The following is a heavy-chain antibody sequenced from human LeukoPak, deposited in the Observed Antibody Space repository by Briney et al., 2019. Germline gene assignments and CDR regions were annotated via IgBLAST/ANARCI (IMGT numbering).Heavy chain of an antibody. CDR1: GGSISSSSYY. CDR2: IYYSGST. Sequence: SETRSLTCTVSGGSISSSSYYWGWIRQPPGKGLEWIGSIYYSGSTYYNPSLKSRVTISVDTSKNQFSLKLSSVTAADTAVYYCARSDYYYYYMDVWGKGTTVTVSS. V-gene: IGHV4-39*07. J-gene: IGHJ6*03. CDR3: ARSDYYYYYMDV.